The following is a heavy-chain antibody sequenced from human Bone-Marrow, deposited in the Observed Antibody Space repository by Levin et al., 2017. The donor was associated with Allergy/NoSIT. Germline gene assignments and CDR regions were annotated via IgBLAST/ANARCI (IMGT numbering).Heavy chain of an antibody. V-gene: IGHV3-74*01. CDR2: INSDGSST. J-gene: IGHJ3*02. Sequence: GGSLRLSCAASGFTFSSYWMHWVRQAPGKGLVWVSRINSDGSSTSYADSVKGRFTISRDNAKNTLYLQMNSLRAEDTAVYYCARDGFVGYCSGGSCSSGDAFDIWGQGTMVTVSS. CDR3: ARDGFVGYCSGGSCSSGDAFDI. CDR1: GFTFSSYW. D-gene: IGHD2-15*01.